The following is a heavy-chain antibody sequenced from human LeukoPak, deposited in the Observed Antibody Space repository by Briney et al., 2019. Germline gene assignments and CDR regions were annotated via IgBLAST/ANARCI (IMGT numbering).Heavy chain of an antibody. V-gene: IGHV1-18*01. D-gene: IGHD2-2*02. CDR2: ISAYNGNT. Sequence: ASVKVSCKASGYTFTSYGISWVRQAPGQGLEGMGWISAYNGNTNYAQKLQGRVTMTTDTSTRTAYMELRSLRSDDTAVYYCARVGGNIVVVPAAIFRYGMDVWGQGTTVTVSS. CDR1: GYTFTSYG. CDR3: ARVGGNIVVVPAAIFRYGMDV. J-gene: IGHJ6*02.